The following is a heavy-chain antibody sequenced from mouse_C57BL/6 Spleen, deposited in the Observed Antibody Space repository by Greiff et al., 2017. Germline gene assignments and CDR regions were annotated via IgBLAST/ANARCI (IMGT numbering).Heavy chain of an antibody. V-gene: IGHV1-19*01. D-gene: IGHD1-1*01. CDR1: GYTFTDYY. CDR2: INPYNGGT. J-gene: IGHJ2*01. CDR3: ANYGSSDY. Sequence: VQLKQSGPVLVKPGASVKMSCKASGYTFTDYYMNWVKQSHGKSLEWIGVINPYNGGTSYNQKFKGKATLTVDKSSSTAYMELNSLTSEDSAVYYCANYGSSDYWGQGTTLTVSS.